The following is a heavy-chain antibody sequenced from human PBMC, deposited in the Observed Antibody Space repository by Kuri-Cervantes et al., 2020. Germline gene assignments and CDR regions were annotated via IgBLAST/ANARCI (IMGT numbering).Heavy chain of an antibody. CDR3: AKGYYDTSAYYQGGAFDI. D-gene: IGHD3-22*01. CDR1: GFTFSSYA. J-gene: IGHJ3*02. CDR2: ISGSGGST. Sequence: GGSLRLSCAASGFTFSSYAMSWVRQAPGKGLEWVSAISGSGGSTYYADSVKGRFAISRDNSNNTLYLQMSSLRAEDTAVYYCAKGYYDTSAYYQGGAFDIWGQGTVVTVSS. V-gene: IGHV3-23*01.